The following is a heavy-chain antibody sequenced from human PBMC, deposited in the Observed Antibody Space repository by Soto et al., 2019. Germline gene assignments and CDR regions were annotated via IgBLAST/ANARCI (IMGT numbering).Heavy chain of an antibody. J-gene: IGHJ6*02. D-gene: IGHD1-26*01. Sequence: SVKGSCTASGYTFTVYYMHCLRQAPGQGPEWMGWINPNSGGTNYAQKFQGWVTMTRDTSISTAYMELSRLRSDDTAVYYCARGGGSYSAYYYYYGMDVWGQGTTVTVSS. CDR2: INPNSGGT. V-gene: IGHV1-2*04. CDR3: ARGGGSYSAYYYYYGMDV. CDR1: GYTFTVYY.